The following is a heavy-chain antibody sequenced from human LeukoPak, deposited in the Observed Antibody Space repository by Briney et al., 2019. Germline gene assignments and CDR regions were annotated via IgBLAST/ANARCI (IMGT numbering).Heavy chain of an antibody. CDR1: GGSISSSNW. CDR3: ARDRTGNAFDI. CDR2: IYHSGST. V-gene: IGHV4-4*02. J-gene: IGHJ3*02. Sequence: SGTLSLTCAVSGGSISSSNWWSWVRQPPGKGLEWIGEIYHSGSTNYNPSLKSRVTISVDTSKNQFSLKLSSVTAADTAVYYCARDRTGNAFDIWGQGTMVTVSS. D-gene: IGHD7-27*01.